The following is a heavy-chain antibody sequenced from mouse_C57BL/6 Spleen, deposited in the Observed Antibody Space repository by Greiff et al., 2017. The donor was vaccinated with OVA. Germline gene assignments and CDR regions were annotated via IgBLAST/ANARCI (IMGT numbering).Heavy chain of an antibody. CDR3: ARSGSSMITYFDY. Sequence: VQLQQSGAELVKPGASVKLSCKASGYTFTSYWMQWVKQRPGQGLEWIGEIDPSDSYTNYNQKFKGKATLTVDTSSSTAYMQLSSLTSEDSAVYYCARSGSSMITYFDYWGQGTTLTVSS. CDR2: IDPSDSYT. J-gene: IGHJ2*01. V-gene: IGHV1-50*01. D-gene: IGHD2-4*01. CDR1: GYTFTSYW.